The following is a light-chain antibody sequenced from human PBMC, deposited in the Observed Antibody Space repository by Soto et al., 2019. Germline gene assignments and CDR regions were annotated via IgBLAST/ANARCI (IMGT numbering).Light chain of an antibody. CDR3: QAWDSIVV. Sequence: YELTQPPTVSVSPGQTASITCSGDKLGDKYACWYQQKPGQSPVLVIYQDSKRPSGIPERFSGSNSGNTATLTISGTQAMDEADYYCQAWDSIVVFGGGTKLTVL. CDR2: QDS. V-gene: IGLV3-1*01. J-gene: IGLJ2*01. CDR1: KLGDKY.